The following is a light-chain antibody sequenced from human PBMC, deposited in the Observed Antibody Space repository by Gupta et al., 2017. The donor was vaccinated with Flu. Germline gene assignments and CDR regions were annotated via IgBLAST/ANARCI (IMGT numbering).Light chain of an antibody. Sequence: EIVLTQSPATRSSCPGERPTLSCRASQSVGSFLDWYQQKPGQSPRLLIYDGSKRATGVPGRFSGSGSGTEFTLTISCLEPEDFAIYYCQQRSNWPAPFGRGTEVEIK. V-gene: IGKV3-11*01. CDR2: DGS. J-gene: IGKJ4*01. CDR3: QQRSNWPAP. CDR1: QSVGSF.